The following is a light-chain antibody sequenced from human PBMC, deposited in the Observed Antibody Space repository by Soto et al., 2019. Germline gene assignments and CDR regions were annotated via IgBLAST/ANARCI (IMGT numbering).Light chain of an antibody. V-gene: IGKV3-20*01. J-gene: IGKJ3*01. Sequence: EIVLTQSPGTLSLSPGERATLSCRASQSVSSSYLAWYQQKPGQAPRLLIYGASSRATGIPDRFSGSGSGTYFTLTISRLEPEDFAVYYCQQHGSSPPITFGPGTKVDIK. CDR3: QQHGSSPPIT. CDR1: QSVSSSY. CDR2: GAS.